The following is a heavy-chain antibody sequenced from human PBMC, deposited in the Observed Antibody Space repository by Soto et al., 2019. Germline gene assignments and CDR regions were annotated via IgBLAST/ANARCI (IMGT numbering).Heavy chain of an antibody. D-gene: IGHD1-26*01. CDR1: GFSFNDYG. V-gene: IGHV3-33*01. CDR3: TREGPFSTEPDAHDI. J-gene: IGHJ3*02. Sequence: QAQLVESGGGVVQPGKSLRLSCAGSGFSFNDYGTHWVRQAPGKGLEWVAMTWNDERRGKYYAESVKGRFTVLRDNSRNKVYLQMNSLRVEDTAIYYCTREGPFSTEPDAHDIWGQGTMVTVSS. CDR2: TWNDERRGK.